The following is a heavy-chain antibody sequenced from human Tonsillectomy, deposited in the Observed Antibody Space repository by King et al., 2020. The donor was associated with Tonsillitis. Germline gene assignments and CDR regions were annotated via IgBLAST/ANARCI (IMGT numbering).Heavy chain of an antibody. D-gene: IGHD3-3*01. CDR3: AKDRDFWSPNGMDA. CDR1: GFTFSSYA. Sequence: VQLVESGGGLIQPGGSLRLSCAASGFTFSSYAMSWVRQAPGKGLEWVSGISGSGGSTYYADSVKGRFAISRDNSKNTLYLQMNSLRVEDTAVYYCAKDRDFWSPNGMDAWGQGTTITVSS. CDR2: ISGSGGST. J-gene: IGHJ6*02. V-gene: IGHV3-23*04.